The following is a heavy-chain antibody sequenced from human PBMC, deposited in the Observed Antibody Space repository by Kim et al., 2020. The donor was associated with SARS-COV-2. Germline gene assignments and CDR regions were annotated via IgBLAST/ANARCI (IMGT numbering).Heavy chain of an antibody. CDR3: AKGDGELKGELLWLYFFDY. Sequence: GGSLRLSCAASGFTFSSYGMHWVRQAPGKGLEWVAVIYYDGSNKYYEASVKGRFTISRDNSKNTLYLQMNNLSAEDTAVYYCAKGDGELKGELLWLYFFDYWGQGTLGTVSS. CDR2: IYYDGSNK. CDR1: GFTFSSYG. D-gene: IGHD1-26*01. V-gene: IGHV3-30*18. J-gene: IGHJ4*02.